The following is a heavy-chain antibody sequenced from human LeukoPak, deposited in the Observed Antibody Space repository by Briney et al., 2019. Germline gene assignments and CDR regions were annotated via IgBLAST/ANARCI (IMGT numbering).Heavy chain of an antibody. D-gene: IGHD5-12*01. CDR1: GLTFSSYG. J-gene: IGHJ4*02. Sequence: GGSLRLSCVASGLTFSSYGMHWVSQAPGKGLEWVAVISYDGNNKYYADSVKGRFTVSRDNSKNTLYLQVNSLRADDTAVYYCAKGHTGYDRVFDYWGQGTLVTVSS. CDR2: ISYDGNNK. CDR3: AKGHTGYDRVFDY. V-gene: IGHV3-30*18.